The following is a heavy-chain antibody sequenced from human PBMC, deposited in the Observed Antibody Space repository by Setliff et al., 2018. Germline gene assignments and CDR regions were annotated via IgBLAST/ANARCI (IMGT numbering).Heavy chain of an antibody. Sequence: GVLRLSCAASGFTFNSYDMHWVRQAPGKGLEWVSSIGTVGDTFYPDSVKGRFTISRENARNTLYLQMNSLRPEDTAVYYCARTCSGSGCYAGLESWGQGTPVTVSS. V-gene: IGHV3-13*01. J-gene: IGHJ4*02. CDR2: IGTVGDT. CDR1: GFTFNSYD. D-gene: IGHD2-15*01. CDR3: ARTCSGSGCYAGLES.